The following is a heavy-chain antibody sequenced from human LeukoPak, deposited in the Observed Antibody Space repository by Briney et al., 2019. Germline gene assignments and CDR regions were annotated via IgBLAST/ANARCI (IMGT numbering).Heavy chain of an antibody. CDR2: ISAYNGNT. J-gene: IGHJ4*02. V-gene: IGHV1-18*01. D-gene: IGHD6-19*01. Sequence: GASVKVSCKASGYTFTSYGISWVRQAPGQGLEWMGWISAYNGNTNYAQKLQGRVTMTTDTSTSTAYMELRSLRSDDTAVYYCARGRLEIAVAGTSDYWGQGTLVTVSS. CDR1: GYTFTSYG. CDR3: ARGRLEIAVAGTSDY.